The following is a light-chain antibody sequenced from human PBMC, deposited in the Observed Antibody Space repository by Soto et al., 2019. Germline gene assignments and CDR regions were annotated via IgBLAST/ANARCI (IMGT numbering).Light chain of an antibody. CDR1: QSISNW. J-gene: IGKJ4*01. CDR2: FAS. V-gene: IGKV1-5*03. CDR3: QQYDTSPLT. Sequence: DTQMTQSPSTLSASVGDRVTITCLASQSISNWLAWYQQKPGKAPNLLIYFASTLQSGVPSRFSGSGSGTEFTLTISSLQPDDFATYYCQQYDTSPLTFGGGTKVDI.